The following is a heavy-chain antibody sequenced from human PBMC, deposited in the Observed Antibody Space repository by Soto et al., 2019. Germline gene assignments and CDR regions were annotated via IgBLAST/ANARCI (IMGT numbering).Heavy chain of an antibody. CDR1: GGSISSGDYY. D-gene: IGHD3-22*01. V-gene: IGHV4-30-4*01. CDR2: IYYSGST. J-gene: IGHJ3*02. CDR3: AREEDRYYYDSSRHDAFDI. Sequence: QVQLQESSPGLVKPSQTLSLTCTVSGGSISSGDYYWSWIRQPPGKGLEWIGYIYYSGSTYYNPSLKSRVTISVDTPKNQFSLKLSSVTAADTAVYYCAREEDRYYYDSSRHDAFDIWGQGTMVTVSS.